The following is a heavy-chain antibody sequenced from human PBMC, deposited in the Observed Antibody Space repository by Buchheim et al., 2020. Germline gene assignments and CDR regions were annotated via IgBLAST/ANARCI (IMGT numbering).Heavy chain of an antibody. CDR1: GGSFNAYA. J-gene: IGHJ5*02. Sequence: QVHLVQSGTEVRKPGSSVKVSCKASGGSFNAYAISWVRQAPGQGLEWMGGIIPRVGTPNYSEKFQGRVSITGDESTTTAYMELSGLRSEDTAVYYCASTSEYYGSGSYYNPFRSWRQGTL. V-gene: IGHV1-69*01. CDR3: ASTSEYYGSGSYYNPFRS. D-gene: IGHD3-10*01. CDR2: IIPRVGTP.